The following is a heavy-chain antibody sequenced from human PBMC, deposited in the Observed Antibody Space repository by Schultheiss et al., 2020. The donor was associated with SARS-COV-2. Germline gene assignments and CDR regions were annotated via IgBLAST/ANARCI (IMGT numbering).Heavy chain of an antibody. CDR1: GGSISSSSYY. CDR3: ARQFGYREYAFDI. Sequence: GSLRLSCTVSGGSISSSSYYWGWIRQPPGKGLEWIGSIYYSGSTYYNPSLKSRVTISVDTSKNQFSLKLSSVTAADTAVYYCARQFGYREYAFDIWGQGTMVTVSS. J-gene: IGHJ3*02. D-gene: IGHD3-22*01. CDR2: IYYSGST. V-gene: IGHV4-39*01.